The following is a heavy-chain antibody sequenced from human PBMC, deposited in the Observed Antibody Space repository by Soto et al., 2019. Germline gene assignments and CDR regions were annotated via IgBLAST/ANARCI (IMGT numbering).Heavy chain of an antibody. V-gene: IGHV4-39*01. CDR2: IYYSGST. J-gene: IGHJ6*02. CDR3: ARRLYYDSSGFEGGGMDV. CDR1: GGSISSSSYY. D-gene: IGHD3-22*01. Sequence: QLQLQESGPGLVKPSETLSLTCTVSGGSISSSSYYWGWIRQPPGKGLEWIGSIYYSGSTSYNPALKSRVTISVDTSKNQSSLKLSSVTAADTAVYYRARRLYYDSSGFEGGGMDVWGQGTTVTVSS.